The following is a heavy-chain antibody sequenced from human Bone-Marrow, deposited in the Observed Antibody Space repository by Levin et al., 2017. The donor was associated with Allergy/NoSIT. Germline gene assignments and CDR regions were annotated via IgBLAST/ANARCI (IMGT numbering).Heavy chain of an antibody. D-gene: IGHD2-21*02. CDR3: TRNRAFALFVVVTNYFDY. V-gene: IGHV3-49*02. J-gene: IGHJ4*02. Sequence: GRFTISRDDSKSIAYLQMNSLKTEDTAVYYCTRNRAFALFVVVTNYFDYWGQGTLVTVSS.